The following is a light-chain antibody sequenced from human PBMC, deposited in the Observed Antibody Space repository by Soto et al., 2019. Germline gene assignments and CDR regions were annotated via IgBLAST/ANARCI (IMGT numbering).Light chain of an antibody. J-gene: IGLJ2*01. CDR1: SSNIGSNY. CDR3: AAWDGGLTQPV. V-gene: IGLV1-47*01. Sequence: QSVLTQPPSASGSPRQRVTISCSGSSSNIGSNYVYWYQHLPGAAPKPLIYRNNQRPSGVPDRFSGSKSGTSAALAIGGLRSDDEGGYYCAAWDGGLTQPVFGGGTKLTVL. CDR2: RNN.